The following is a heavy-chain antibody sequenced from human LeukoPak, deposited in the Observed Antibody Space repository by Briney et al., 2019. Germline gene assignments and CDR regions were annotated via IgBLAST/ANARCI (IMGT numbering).Heavy chain of an antibody. J-gene: IGHJ4*02. CDR2: QYYSGAT. CDR3: VGFTTATFSFDY. D-gene: IGHD4-17*01. CDR1: GGSMSPYY. V-gene: IGHV4-59*08. Sequence: SETLSLTCSVSGGSMSPYYWNWIRQPPGKGLEWIGYQYYSGATDYNPSLKSRVTFSVDTSKNQFSLKLNSVTAADTAVYYCVGFTTATFSFDYWGQGALVTVSS.